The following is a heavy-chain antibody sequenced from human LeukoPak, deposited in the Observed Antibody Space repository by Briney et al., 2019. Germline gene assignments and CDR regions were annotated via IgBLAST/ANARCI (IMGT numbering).Heavy chain of an antibody. CDR3: ARQVVDSSGYLPIDY. V-gene: IGHV4-59*08. CDR2: IYYSGST. Sequence: PSETLSLTCTVSGGSISSYYWSWIRQPPRKGLEWIGYIYYSGSTNYNPSLKSRVTISVDTSKNQFSLKLSSVTAADTAVYYCARQVVDSSGYLPIDYWGQGTLVTVSS. D-gene: IGHD3-22*01. J-gene: IGHJ4*02. CDR1: GGSISSYY.